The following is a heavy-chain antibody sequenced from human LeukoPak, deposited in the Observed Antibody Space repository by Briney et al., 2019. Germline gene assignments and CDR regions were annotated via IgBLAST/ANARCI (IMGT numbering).Heavy chain of an antibody. CDR3: AREKVGATTNYYYYYYMDV. CDR1: GGSISSYY. D-gene: IGHD1-26*01. V-gene: IGHV4-4*07. CDR2: IYTSGST. J-gene: IGHJ6*03. Sequence: PSETLSLTCTVSGGSISSYYWSWIRQPAGKGLEWIGRIYTSGSTNYNPSLKSRVTMSVDTSKNQFSLKLSSVTAADTAVYYCAREKVGATTNYYYYYYMDVWGKGTTVTISS.